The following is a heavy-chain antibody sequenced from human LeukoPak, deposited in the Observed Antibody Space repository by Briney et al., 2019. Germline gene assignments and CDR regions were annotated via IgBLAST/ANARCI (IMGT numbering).Heavy chain of an antibody. CDR2: IYYSGST. CDR1: GGSISSRGYY. V-gene: IGHV4-31*03. D-gene: IGHD2-2*01. CDR3: ARASCSGTTCYDY. J-gene: IGHJ4*02. Sequence: SETLSLTCTVSGGSISSRGYYWGWIRQHPGKGLEWIGYIYYSGSTYYNPSLKSRLTISVDTSKNQFSLKLNSVTAADTAVYYCARASCSGTTCYDYWGQGTLVTVSS.